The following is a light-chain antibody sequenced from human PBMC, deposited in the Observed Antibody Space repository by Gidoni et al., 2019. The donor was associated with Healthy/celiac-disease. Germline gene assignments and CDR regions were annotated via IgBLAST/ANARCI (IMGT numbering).Light chain of an antibody. Sequence: SAFTQSPATLSMSPGERATLSCRASQSVSSYLAWYQQKPGQPTRLLSYDASNRATGIPARFSGSGSGTDFTFTISSLDPEDFAVYYCQQRSNWAGITFXQXTRLEIK. CDR3: QQRSNWAGIT. CDR1: QSVSSY. J-gene: IGKJ5*01. V-gene: IGKV3-11*01. CDR2: DAS.